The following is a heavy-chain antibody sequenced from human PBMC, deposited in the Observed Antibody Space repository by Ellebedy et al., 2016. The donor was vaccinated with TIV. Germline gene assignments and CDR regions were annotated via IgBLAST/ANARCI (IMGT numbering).Heavy chain of an antibody. J-gene: IGHJ6*03. CDR3: ARSRFGVVIIGYMDV. CDR1: GGSISSYY. D-gene: IGHD3-3*01. Sequence: GSLRLXCTVSGGSISSYYWSWIRQPPGKGLEWIGYIYYSGSTNYNPSLKSRVTISVDTSKNQFSLKLSSVTAADTAVYYCARSRFGVVIIGYMDVWGKGTTVTVSS. V-gene: IGHV4-59*01. CDR2: IYYSGST.